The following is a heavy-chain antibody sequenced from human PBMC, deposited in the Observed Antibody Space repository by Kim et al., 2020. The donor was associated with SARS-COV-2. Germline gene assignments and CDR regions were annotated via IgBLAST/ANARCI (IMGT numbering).Heavy chain of an antibody. V-gene: IGHV1-69*13. Sequence: SVKVSCKASGGTFSSYAISWVRQAPGQGLEWMGGIIPIFGTANYAQKFQGRVTITADESTSTAYMELSSLRSEDTAVYYCARDRITMIVVGSSNWFDPWGQGTLVTVSS. J-gene: IGHJ5*02. CDR2: IIPIFGTA. CDR3: ARDRITMIVVGSSNWFDP. CDR1: GGTFSSYA. D-gene: IGHD3-22*01.